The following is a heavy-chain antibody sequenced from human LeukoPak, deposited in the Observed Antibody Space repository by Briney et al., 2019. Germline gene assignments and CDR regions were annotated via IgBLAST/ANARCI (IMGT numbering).Heavy chain of an antibody. CDR2: INPNSGGT. Sequence: ASVKVSCKASGYTFTGYYMHWVRQAPGQGLEWMGRINPNSGGTNYAQKVQGRVTMTRDTSISTAYTELRSLRSDDTAVYYCARDSRTYYDFWSGYSSTLYFDYWGQGTLVTVSS. CDR1: GYTFTGYY. CDR3: ARDSRTYYDFWSGYSSTLYFDY. V-gene: IGHV1-2*06. D-gene: IGHD3-3*01. J-gene: IGHJ4*02.